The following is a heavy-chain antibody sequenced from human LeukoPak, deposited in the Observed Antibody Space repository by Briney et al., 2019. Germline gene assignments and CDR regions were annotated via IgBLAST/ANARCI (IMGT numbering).Heavy chain of an antibody. D-gene: IGHD6-13*01. CDR2: ISSSSSYI. CDR3: ARALRKLAAAEAFDI. V-gene: IGHV3-21*01. CDR1: GFTFSSYS. Sequence: GGSLRLSCAASGFTFSSYSMNWVRQAPGKGLEWVSSISSSSSYIYYADLVKGRFTISRDNAKNSLYLQMNSLRAEDTAVYYCARALRKLAAAEAFDIWGQGTMVTVSS. J-gene: IGHJ3*02.